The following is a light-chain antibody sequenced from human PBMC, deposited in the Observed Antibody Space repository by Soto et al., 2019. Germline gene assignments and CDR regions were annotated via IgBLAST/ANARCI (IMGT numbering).Light chain of an antibody. V-gene: IGKV3-15*01. J-gene: IGKJ1*01. CDR3: QQYNNWPWT. CDR1: QSVSSN. Sequence: EKVMTQSPATLSVSPGERATLSCRASQSVSSNLAWYQQKPGKAPRLLIYGASTRATGIPARFSGSGSGTEFTLTISSLQSEDFAVYYCQQYNNWPWTFGQGTKVEIK. CDR2: GAS.